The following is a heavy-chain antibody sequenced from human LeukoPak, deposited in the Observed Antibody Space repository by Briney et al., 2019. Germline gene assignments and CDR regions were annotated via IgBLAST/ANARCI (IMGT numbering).Heavy chain of an antibody. V-gene: IGHV3-7*03. Sequence: GGSLRLSCAASGFSFSNYWMSWVRQAPGKGLEWVANIKRDESEKPYVDSVKGRFTISRDNGKNSLYLQMNSLRGEDTAVYYCARERRIVEKSFDYWGQGTLVTVSS. J-gene: IGHJ4*02. CDR2: IKRDESEK. CDR1: GFSFSNYW. CDR3: ARERRIVEKSFDY. D-gene: IGHD1-26*01.